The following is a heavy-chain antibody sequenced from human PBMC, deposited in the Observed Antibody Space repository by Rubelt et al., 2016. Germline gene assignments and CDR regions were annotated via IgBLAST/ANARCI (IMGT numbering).Heavy chain of an antibody. CDR3: ARSGTGVRYFDL. J-gene: IGHJ2*01. V-gene: IGHV3-48*02. Sequence: EVQLVESGGGLVQPGGSLRLSCAASGFTFSSYSMNWVRQAPGKGLEWVSYISSSSSTIYYADSVKVRFTISRDNAKNSLYLQMGSLRDEDTAMYYCARSGTGVRYFDLWGRGTLVTVSS. D-gene: IGHD1-7*01. CDR1: GFTFSSYS. CDR2: ISSSSSTI.